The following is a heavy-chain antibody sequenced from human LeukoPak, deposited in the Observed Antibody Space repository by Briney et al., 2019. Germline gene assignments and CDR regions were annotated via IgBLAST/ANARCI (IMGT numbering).Heavy chain of an antibody. CDR2: IYSGGTT. CDR1: GFTVSSNY. D-gene: IGHD1-20*01. Sequence: PGGSLRLSCAASGFTVSSNYMSWVRQAPGKGLEWVSVIYSGGTTYYTDSVKGRFTISRDNAKNSLNLQMNSLRAEDTAVYYCARDVNWNYCDYWGHGTLVTVSS. CDR3: ARDVNWNYCDY. J-gene: IGHJ4*01. V-gene: IGHV3-66*01.